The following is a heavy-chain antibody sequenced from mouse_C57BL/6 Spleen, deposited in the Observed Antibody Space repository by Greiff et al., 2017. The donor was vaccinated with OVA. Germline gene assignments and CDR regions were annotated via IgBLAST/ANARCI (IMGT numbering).Heavy chain of an antibody. CDR1: GYTFTSYG. J-gene: IGHJ3*01. V-gene: IGHV1-81*01. CDR3: ARWVYGSSYLAY. CDR2: IYPRSGNT. Sequence: VQLQESGAELARPGASVKLSCKASGYTFTSYGISWVKQRTGQGLEWIGEIYPRSGNTYYNEKFKGKATLTADKSSSTAYMELRSLTSEDSAVYFCARWVYGSSYLAYWGQGTLVTVSA. D-gene: IGHD1-1*01.